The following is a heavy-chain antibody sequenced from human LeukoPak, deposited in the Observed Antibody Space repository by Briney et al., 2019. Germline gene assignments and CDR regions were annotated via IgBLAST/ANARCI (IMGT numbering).Heavy chain of an antibody. CDR1: GVSISSSNSY. V-gene: IGHV4-39*01. CDR2: IYYTGNT. Sequence: SETLSLTCTVSGVSISSSNSYWGWIRQPPGKGLEWIGSIYYTGNTYYNASLKSRVTISVDTSKNQFSLKLSSVTAADTAVYYCARGRLPGIAAAGNFDYWGQGTLVTVSS. D-gene: IGHD6-13*01. J-gene: IGHJ4*02. CDR3: ARGRLPGIAAAGNFDY.